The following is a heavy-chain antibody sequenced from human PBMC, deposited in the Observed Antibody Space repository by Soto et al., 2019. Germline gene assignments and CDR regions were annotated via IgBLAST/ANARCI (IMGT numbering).Heavy chain of an antibody. CDR3: ARDFWGSQPDDAFDI. D-gene: IGHD3-16*01. V-gene: IGHV1-8*01. Sequence: GASVKVSCKASGHTFTSYDINWVRQATGQGLEWMGWMSPNSGNTGSAQKFQGRVTMTRNTSISTAYMELSSLRSEDTAVYYCARDFWGSQPDDAFDIWGQGTMVTVSS. CDR1: GHTFTSYD. CDR2: MSPNSGNT. J-gene: IGHJ3*02.